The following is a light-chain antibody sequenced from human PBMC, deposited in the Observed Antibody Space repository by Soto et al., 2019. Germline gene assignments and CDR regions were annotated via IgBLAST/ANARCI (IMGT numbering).Light chain of an antibody. CDR1: QSVSSSY. CDR2: GAS. J-gene: IGKJ5*01. V-gene: IGKV3-20*01. Sequence: EIVLTQSPGTLSLSPGERATLSCRASQSVSSSYLAWYQQKPGQAPRLLIYGASSRATGIPDRFSGSGSGTDFSLTIRRLEPEDFALYYCQQYVGSPITFGQGTRLEIK. CDR3: QQYVGSPIT.